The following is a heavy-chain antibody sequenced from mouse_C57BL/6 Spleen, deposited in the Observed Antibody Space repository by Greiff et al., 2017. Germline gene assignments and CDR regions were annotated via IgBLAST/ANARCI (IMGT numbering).Heavy chain of an antibody. J-gene: IGHJ4*01. V-gene: IGHV1-80*01. CDR1: GYAFSSYW. CDR3: ARGSSGYPMDY. CDR2: IYPGDGDT. Sequence: QVQLKESGAELVKPGASVKISCKASGYAFSSYWMNWVKQRPGKGLEWIGQIYPGDGDTNYNGKFKGKATLTADKSSSTAYMQLSSLTSEDSAVYFCARGSSGYPMDYWGQGTSVTVSS. D-gene: IGHD3-2*02.